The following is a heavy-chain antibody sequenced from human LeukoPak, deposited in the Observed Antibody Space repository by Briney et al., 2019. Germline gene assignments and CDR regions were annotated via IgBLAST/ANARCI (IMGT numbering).Heavy chain of an antibody. CDR2: IRYDGSNK. Sequence: GGSLRLSCAASGFTFSSYGTHWVRQAPGKGLEWVAFIRYDGSNKYYADSVKGRFTISRDNSKNTLYLQMNSLRDEDTAVYYCARGAGRGGYYFDYWGQGTLVSVSS. CDR1: GFTFSSYG. D-gene: IGHD1-26*01. V-gene: IGHV3-30*02. CDR3: ARGAGRGGYYFDY. J-gene: IGHJ4*02.